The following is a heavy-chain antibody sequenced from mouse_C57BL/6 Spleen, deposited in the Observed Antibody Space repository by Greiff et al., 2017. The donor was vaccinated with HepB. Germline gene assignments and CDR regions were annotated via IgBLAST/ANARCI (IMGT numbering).Heavy chain of an antibody. CDR3: ARHGGSGYSAWFAY. J-gene: IGHJ3*01. V-gene: IGHV5-9*01. D-gene: IGHD3-2*02. CDR1: GFTFSSYT. CDR2: ISGGGGNT. Sequence: EVQLQQSGGGLVKPGGSLKLSCAASGFTFSSYTMSWVRQTPEKRLEWVATISGGGGNTYYPDSVKGRFTISRDNAKNTLYLQMSSLRSEDTALYYCARHGGSGYSAWFAYWGQGTLVTVSA.